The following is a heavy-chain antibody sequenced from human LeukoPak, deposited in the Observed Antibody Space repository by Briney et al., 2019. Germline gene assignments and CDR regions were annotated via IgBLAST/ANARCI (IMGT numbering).Heavy chain of an antibody. J-gene: IGHJ4*02. Sequence: GGSLRLSCAASGFTVSSNYMSWVRQAPGKGLEWVSVIYSGGSTYYADSVKGRFTNSRDNSKNTLYLQTNSLRAEDTAVYYCARTSTGPLEYSGQGTLVTVSS. CDR2: IYSGGST. CDR1: GFTVSSNY. D-gene: IGHD3-3*01. V-gene: IGHV3-53*01. CDR3: ARTSTGPLEY.